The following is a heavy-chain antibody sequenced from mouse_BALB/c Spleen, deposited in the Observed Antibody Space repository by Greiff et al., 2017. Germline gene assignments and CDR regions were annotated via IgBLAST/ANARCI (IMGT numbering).Heavy chain of an antibody. J-gene: IGHJ4*01. CDR1: GFTFSSYT. V-gene: IGHV5-9*03. Sequence: EVKLVESGGGLVKPGGSLKLSCAASGFTFSSYTMSWVRQTPEKRLEWVATISSGGGNTYYPDSVKGRFTISRDNAKNNLYLQMSSLRSEDTALYYCARYYYGSRGAMDYWGQGTSVTVAS. CDR3: ARYYYGSRGAMDY. CDR2: ISSGGGNT. D-gene: IGHD1-1*01.